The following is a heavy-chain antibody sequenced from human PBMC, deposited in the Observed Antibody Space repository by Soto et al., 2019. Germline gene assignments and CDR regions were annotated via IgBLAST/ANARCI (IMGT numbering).Heavy chain of an antibody. CDR2: ISAYNGNT. V-gene: IGHV1-18*01. CDR1: GYTFTSYG. CDR3: ARDFLADYDFWSGSDPTTPPFSYYGMDV. Sequence: ASVKVSCKASGYTFTSYGISWVRQAPGQGLEWMGWISAYNGNTNYAQKLQVRVTMTTDTSTSTAYMELRSLRSDDTAVYYCARDFLADYDFWSGSDPTTPPFSYYGMDVWGQGTTVTVSS. D-gene: IGHD3-3*01. J-gene: IGHJ6*02.